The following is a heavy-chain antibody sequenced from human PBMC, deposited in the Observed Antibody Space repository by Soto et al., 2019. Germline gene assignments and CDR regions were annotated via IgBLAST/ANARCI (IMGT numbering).Heavy chain of an antibody. D-gene: IGHD2-2*02. CDR3: AKDQGGYMVSGMDV. V-gene: IGHV1-2*02. Sequence: ASVKVSCKASGYTFTDYYIYWLRQAPGHGLEWMGWINPNSGATNYAHNFQGRVTMTRDTSIRAAYMELSRLSSDDTAVYYCAKDQGGYMVSGMDVWGQGTTVTSP. CDR1: GYTFTDYY. J-gene: IGHJ6*02. CDR2: INPNSGAT.